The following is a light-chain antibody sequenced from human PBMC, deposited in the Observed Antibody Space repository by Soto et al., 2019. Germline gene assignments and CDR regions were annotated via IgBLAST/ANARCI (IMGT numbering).Light chain of an antibody. J-gene: IGKJ4*01. CDR3: QQYDNLPLT. CDR1: QSIGKH. CDR2: DAS. V-gene: IGKV1-33*01. Sequence: DIQITQSPSFLSASVGDRVTITCRASQSIGKHLNWYQQKPGKAPKLLIYDASNLETGVPSRFSGSGSGTDFTFTISSLQPEDIATYYCQQYDNLPLTFGGGTKVDIK.